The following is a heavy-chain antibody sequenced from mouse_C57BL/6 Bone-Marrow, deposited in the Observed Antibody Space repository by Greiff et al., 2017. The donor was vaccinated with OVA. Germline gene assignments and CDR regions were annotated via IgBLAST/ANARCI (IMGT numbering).Heavy chain of an antibody. J-gene: IGHJ4*01. Sequence: QVQLQQPGAELVMPGASVKLSCKASGYTFTSYWMHWVKQRPGQGLEWIGEIDPSDSYTNYNQKFKGKSTLTVDKSSSTAYMQLSSLTSEDSAVYYCAREGSITTASDYWGQGTSVTVSS. CDR1: GYTFTSYW. D-gene: IGHD1-2*01. V-gene: IGHV1-69*01. CDR3: AREGSITTASDY. CDR2: IDPSDSYT.